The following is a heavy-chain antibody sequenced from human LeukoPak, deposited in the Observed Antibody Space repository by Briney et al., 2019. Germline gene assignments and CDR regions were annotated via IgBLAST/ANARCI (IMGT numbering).Heavy chain of an antibody. CDR2: IIPILGIA. J-gene: IGHJ4*02. CDR1: GGTFSSYA. D-gene: IGHD5-24*01. Sequence: ASVKVSCKASGGTFSSYAISWVRQAPGQGLEWMGRIIPILGIANYAQKFQGRVTITADKSTSTAYMELSSLRSEDTAVYYCARSGVSRDGYSIDYWGQGTLVTVSS. CDR3: ARSGVSRDGYSIDY. V-gene: IGHV1-69*04.